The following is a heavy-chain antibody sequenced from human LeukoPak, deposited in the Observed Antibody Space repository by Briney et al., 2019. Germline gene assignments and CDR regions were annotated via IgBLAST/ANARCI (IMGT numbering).Heavy chain of an antibody. D-gene: IGHD6-19*01. J-gene: IGHJ5*02. CDR2: INPNSGGT. Sequence: ASVKVSCKASGYTFTGYYMHWVRQAPGQGLEWMGWINPNSGGTNYAQKVQGRVTMTRDTSISTAYMELSRLRSDDTAVYYCARDSSGLYLSGGTDNWFDPWGQGTLVTVSS. CDR3: ARDSSGLYLSGGTDNWFDP. V-gene: IGHV1-2*02. CDR1: GYTFTGYY.